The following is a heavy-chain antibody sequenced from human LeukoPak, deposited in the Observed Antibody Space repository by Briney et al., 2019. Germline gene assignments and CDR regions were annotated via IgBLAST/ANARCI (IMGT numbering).Heavy chain of an antibody. V-gene: IGHV1-2*02. CDR1: GYTFTGYY. CDR3: ARVYSSGPRYFDY. Sequence: ASVTVSCKASGYTFTGYYMHWVRQAPGQGLEWMGWINPNSGGTNYAQKFQGRVTMTRDTSISTAYMELSRLRSDDTAVYYCARVYSSGPRYFDYWGQGTLVTVSS. CDR2: INPNSGGT. D-gene: IGHD6-19*01. J-gene: IGHJ4*02.